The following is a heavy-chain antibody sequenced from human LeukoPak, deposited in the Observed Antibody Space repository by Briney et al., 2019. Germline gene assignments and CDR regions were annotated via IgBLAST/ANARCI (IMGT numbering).Heavy chain of an antibody. CDR1: GFSPSSRGVS. CDR3: ARDRSSSWYAGWFDP. J-gene: IGHJ5*02. D-gene: IGHD6-13*01. V-gene: IGHV4-39*07. CDR2: IYYSGST. Sequence: SGPTLVNPTQTLTLTCTCSGFSPSSRGVSVGWVRQPPGKGLEWIGYIYYSGSTYYNPSLKSRVTISVDTSKNQFSLKLSSVTAADTAVYYCARDRSSSWYAGWFDPWGQGTLVTVSS.